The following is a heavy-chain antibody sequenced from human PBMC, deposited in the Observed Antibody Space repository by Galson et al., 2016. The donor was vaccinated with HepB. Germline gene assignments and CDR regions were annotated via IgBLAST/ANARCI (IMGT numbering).Heavy chain of an antibody. Sequence: QSGAEVTKPGESLKISCKGSGSSFTSYWIAWVRQLPGKGLEWMGIIYPGDSDSRYSPSFQGQVTISADKSISTAYLQWSSLRASDTAMYYCARPRGMGTLDAVNIWGQGTMVTVSS. D-gene: IGHD5-24*01. J-gene: IGHJ3*02. CDR1: GSSFTSYW. CDR2: IYPGDSDS. V-gene: IGHV5-51*03. CDR3: ARPRGMGTLDAVNI.